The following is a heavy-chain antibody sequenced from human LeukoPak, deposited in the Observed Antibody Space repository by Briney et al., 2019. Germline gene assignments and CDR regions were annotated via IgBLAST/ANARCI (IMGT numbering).Heavy chain of an antibody. CDR3: ARVPLRRYSSGWYAFDI. J-gene: IGHJ3*02. CDR2: IYTSGST. V-gene: IGHV4-61*02. CDR1: GGSISSGSYY. Sequence: PSQTLSLTCTVSGGSISSGSYYWSWIRQPAGKGLEWIGRIYTSGSTNYNPSLKSRVTISVDTSKNQFSLKLSSVTAADTAVYYCARVPLRRYSSGWYAFDIWGQGTMVTVSS. D-gene: IGHD6-19*01.